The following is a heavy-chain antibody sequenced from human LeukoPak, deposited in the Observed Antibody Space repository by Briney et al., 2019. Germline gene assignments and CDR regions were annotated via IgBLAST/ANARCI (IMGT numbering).Heavy chain of an antibody. CDR3: ARTYYDFWSGHLYYFGY. CDR1: GYTFTSYA. J-gene: IGHJ4*02. V-gene: IGHV1-3*01. D-gene: IGHD3-3*01. CDR2: INAGNGNT. Sequence: ASVKVSCKASGYTFTSYAMHWVRQAPGQRLEWMGWINAGNGNTKYSQKFQGRVTVTRDTSASTAYMELSSLRSEDTAVYYCARTYYDFWSGHLYYFGYWGQGTLVTVSS.